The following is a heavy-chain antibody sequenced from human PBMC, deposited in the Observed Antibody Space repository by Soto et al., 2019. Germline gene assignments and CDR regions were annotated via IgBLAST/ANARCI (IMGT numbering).Heavy chain of an antibody. V-gene: IGHV3-48*03. CDR3: ASYDLYYDLPYFQH. CDR2: ISSSGSTI. Sequence: EVQLVESGGGLVQPGGSLRLSCAASGFTFSSYEMNWVRQAPGKGLEWVSYISSSGSTIYYADSVKGRFTISRDNAKNLLYLQMNSLRAEDTAVYYCASYDLYYDLPYFQHWGQGTLVTVSS. CDR1: GFTFSSYE. D-gene: IGHD3-3*01. J-gene: IGHJ1*01.